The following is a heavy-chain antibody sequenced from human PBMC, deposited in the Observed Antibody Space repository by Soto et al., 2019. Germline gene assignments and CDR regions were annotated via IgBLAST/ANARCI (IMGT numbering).Heavy chain of an antibody. J-gene: IGHJ4*02. V-gene: IGHV3-23*01. CDR2: ISGSGGTT. Sequence: GGSLRLSCAASGFTFSSYAVSWVRQAPGAGLEWVSAISGSGGTTYDTDSVRGRFTISRDNSKNTLYLQMNSLRAEDTAVYYCAKVRLGSITIFGVAIRNFDYWGQGTLVTVSS. CDR3: AKVRLGSITIFGVAIRNFDY. CDR1: GFTFSSYA. D-gene: IGHD3-3*01.